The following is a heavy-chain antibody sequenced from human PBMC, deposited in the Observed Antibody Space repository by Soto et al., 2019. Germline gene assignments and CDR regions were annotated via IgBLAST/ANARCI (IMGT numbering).Heavy chain of an antibody. CDR1: GFTFSDYY. J-gene: IGHJ5*02. CDR2: ISNSGTTI. V-gene: IGHV3-11*01. Sequence: QVQLVESGGGLVPPGGSLRLSCAASGFTFSDYYMTWIRQAPGKGLEWVSYISNSGTTIYYPDSVRGRFTLSRDNAKNSLYLQMNGLRAEDTAVYHCARGHLWLDPWGQGTPVTVSS. CDR3: ARGHLWLDP.